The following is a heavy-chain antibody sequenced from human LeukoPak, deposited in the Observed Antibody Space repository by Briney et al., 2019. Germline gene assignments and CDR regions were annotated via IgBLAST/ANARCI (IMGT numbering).Heavy chain of an antibody. CDR1: GYTFTSYY. CDR3: AREVKAVDFWSGYGAFDI. D-gene: IGHD3-3*01. J-gene: IGHJ3*02. V-gene: IGHV1-46*01. CDR2: INPSGGST. Sequence: GASVKVSCKASGYTFTSYYMHWVRQAPXXXXXXXXIINPSGGSTSYAQKFQGRVTMTRDTSTSTVYMELSSLRSEDTAVYYCAREVKAVDFWSGYGAFDIWGQGTMVTVSS.